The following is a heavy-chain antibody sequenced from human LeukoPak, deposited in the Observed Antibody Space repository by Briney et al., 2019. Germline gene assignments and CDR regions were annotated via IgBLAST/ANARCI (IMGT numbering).Heavy chain of an antibody. D-gene: IGHD3-22*01. CDR1: GFTFSSYA. Sequence: GGSLRLSCAASGFTFSSYAMSWVRQAPGKGLEWVSVISGSGDNTYYADSVKGRFTISRDYSSNTLYLQMNSLRAEDTALYYCAASAYYVAAADAYWGQGTLVTVSS. CDR3: AASAYYVAAADAY. CDR2: ISGSGDNT. V-gene: IGHV3-23*01. J-gene: IGHJ4*02.